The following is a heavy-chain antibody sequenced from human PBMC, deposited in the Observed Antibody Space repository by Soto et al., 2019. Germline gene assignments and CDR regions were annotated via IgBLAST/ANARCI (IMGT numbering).Heavy chain of an antibody. D-gene: IGHD3-3*01. CDR2: IIPILGIA. Sequence: SVKVSCKASGGTFSSYTISWVRQAPGQGLEWMGRIIPILGIANYAQKFQGRVTITADKSTSTAYMELSSLRSEDTAVYYCARDRDEVFGVVIFDYWGQGTLVTVSS. CDR3: ARDRDEVFGVVIFDY. CDR1: GGTFSSYT. V-gene: IGHV1-69*04. J-gene: IGHJ4*02.